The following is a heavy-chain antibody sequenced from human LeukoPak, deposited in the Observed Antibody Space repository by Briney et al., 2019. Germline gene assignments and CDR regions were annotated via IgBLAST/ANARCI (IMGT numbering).Heavy chain of an antibody. CDR1: GFTFTNSW. V-gene: IGHV3-7*01. CDR2: IKQDGSTK. CDR3: TRDTDGSLDY. J-gene: IGHJ4*02. D-gene: IGHD1-26*01. Sequence: GGSLTLSCAASGFTFTNSWMAWVRQAPGKGLEWVANIKQDGSTKHYADSLKGRFTISRDNPKNSLYLQMNNLRADDTAVYYCTRDTDGSLDYWGQGILVTVAS.